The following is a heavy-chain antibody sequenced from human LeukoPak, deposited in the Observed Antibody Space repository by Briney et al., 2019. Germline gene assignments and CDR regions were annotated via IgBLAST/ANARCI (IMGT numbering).Heavy chain of an antibody. Sequence: GGSLRLSCAASGFTFSSYAMHWVRQAPGKGLEWVAVISYDGSNKYYADSVKGRFTISRDNAKNSLYLQMNSLRAEDTALYYCAKGYSSSWSPDAFDIWGQGTMVTVSS. V-gene: IGHV3-30*04. CDR1: GFTFSSYA. D-gene: IGHD6-13*01. CDR3: AKGYSSSWSPDAFDI. J-gene: IGHJ3*02. CDR2: ISYDGSNK.